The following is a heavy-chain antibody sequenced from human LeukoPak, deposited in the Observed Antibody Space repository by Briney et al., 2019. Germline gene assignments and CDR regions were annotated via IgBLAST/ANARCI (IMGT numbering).Heavy chain of an antibody. CDR1: GFTFSSYA. D-gene: IGHD3-22*01. J-gene: IGHJ4*02. CDR3: AKYAPVTMIVSFG. CDR2: ISYDGSNK. Sequence: GRSLRLSCVASGFTFSSYAMHWVRQAPGKGLEWVAVISYDGSNKYYADSVKGRFTISRDNSKNTLYLQMNSLRAEDTAVYYCAKYAPVTMIVSFGWGQGTLVTVSS. V-gene: IGHV3-30*04.